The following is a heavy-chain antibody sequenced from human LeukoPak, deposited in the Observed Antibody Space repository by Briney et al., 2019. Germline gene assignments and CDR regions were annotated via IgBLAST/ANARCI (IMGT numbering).Heavy chain of an antibody. CDR2: INHSGST. CDR1: GGSFTGYY. CDR3: ARAPYSSSWLGSYYYYMDV. D-gene: IGHD6-13*01. J-gene: IGHJ6*03. V-gene: IGHV4-34*01. Sequence: SETLSLTCAVYGGSFTGYYWSWIRQPPGKGLEWIGEINHSGSTNYNPSLKSRVTISVDTSKNQFSLKLSSVTAADTAVYYCARAPYSSSWLGSYYYYMDVWGKGTSVTISS.